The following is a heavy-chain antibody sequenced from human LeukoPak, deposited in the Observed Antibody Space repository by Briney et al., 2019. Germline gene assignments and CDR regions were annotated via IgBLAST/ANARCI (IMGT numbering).Heavy chain of an antibody. D-gene: IGHD4-17*01. J-gene: IGHJ5*02. CDR2: INPNSGGT. CDR1: GYTFTGYY. Sequence: ASVKVSCKASGYTFTGYYMHWVRQAPGQGLEWMGWINPNSGGTNYAHKFQGRVTMTRDTSISTAYMELSRLRSDDTAVYYCARGASGVYTVTTSWFDPWGQGTLVTVSS. V-gene: IGHV1-2*02. CDR3: ARGASGVYTVTTSWFDP.